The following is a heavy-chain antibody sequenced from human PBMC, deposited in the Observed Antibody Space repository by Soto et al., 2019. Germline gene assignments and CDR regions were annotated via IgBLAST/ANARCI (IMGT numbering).Heavy chain of an antibody. Sequence: LRLSCAASGFTLTSYWVSWVRQAPGKGLEWVANMNQDGSERYYVDSVKGRFTISRDNAKNSLYLQMNSLRPEDTAVYYCAREEYDYWNDYKRYFDYWGQGALVTVSS. V-gene: IGHV3-7*01. J-gene: IGHJ4*02. CDR1: GFTLTSYW. D-gene: IGHD3-3*01. CDR3: AREEYDYWNDYKRYFDY. CDR2: MNQDGSER.